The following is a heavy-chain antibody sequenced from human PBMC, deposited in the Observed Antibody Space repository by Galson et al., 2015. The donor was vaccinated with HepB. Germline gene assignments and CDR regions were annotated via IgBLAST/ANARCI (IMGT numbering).Heavy chain of an antibody. CDR1: GGTFSSYA. J-gene: IGHJ6*03. V-gene: IGHV1-69*01. CDR2: IIPIFGTA. Sequence: KVSCKASGGTFSSYAISWVRQAPGQGLEWMGGIIPIFGTANYAQKFQGRVTITADESTSTAYMELSSLRSEDTAVYYCARAGNPRNYYYYYMDVWGKGTTVTVSS. CDR3: ARAGNPRNYYYYYMDV.